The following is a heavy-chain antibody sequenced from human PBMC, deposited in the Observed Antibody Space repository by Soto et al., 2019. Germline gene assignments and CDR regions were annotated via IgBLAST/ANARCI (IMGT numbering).Heavy chain of an antibody. V-gene: IGHV1-18*01. J-gene: IGHJ4*02. Sequence: QVQLLQSGPEGKKPGASVKVSCTASGYSVLSYGFSWVRQAPGQGLEWMGYINTETGNTFYAQRLQGRVTMTTNISTNTAHMELRRLTSDDTAVYFCVRDRPNSNLDFWGQGTLITISS. CDR3: VRDRPNSNLDF. D-gene: IGHD2-8*01. CDR2: INTETGNT. CDR1: GYSVLSYG.